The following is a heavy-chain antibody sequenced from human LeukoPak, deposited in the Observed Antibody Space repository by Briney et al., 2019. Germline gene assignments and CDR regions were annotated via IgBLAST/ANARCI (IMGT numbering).Heavy chain of an antibody. CDR3: ARGSSSWYYFDY. CDR1: GFTFSSYG. CDR2: ISYDGSNN. J-gene: IGHJ4*02. D-gene: IGHD6-13*01. Sequence: GGSLRLSCAASGFTFSSYGMHWVRQAPGKGLEWVAAISYDGSNNNYADSVKGRFTISRDNSKNTLYLQMNSLRAEDTAVYYCARGSSSWYYFDYWGQGTLVTVSS. V-gene: IGHV3-30*03.